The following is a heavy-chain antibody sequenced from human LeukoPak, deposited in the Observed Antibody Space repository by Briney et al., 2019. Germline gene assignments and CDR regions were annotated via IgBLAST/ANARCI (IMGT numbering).Heavy chain of an antibody. V-gene: IGHV3-74*01. D-gene: IGHD3-10*01. CDR1: GFTFSSYW. CDR2: INSDGGTT. Sequence: GGSLRLSCAASGFTFSSYWMHWVRQAPGKGLVWVSRINSDGGTTTYADSVKGRFTISRDNAKNSLYLQMNSLRAEDTAVYYCARMSPPMVQGVSHAFDIWGQGTMVTVSS. CDR3: ARMSPPMVQGVSHAFDI. J-gene: IGHJ3*02.